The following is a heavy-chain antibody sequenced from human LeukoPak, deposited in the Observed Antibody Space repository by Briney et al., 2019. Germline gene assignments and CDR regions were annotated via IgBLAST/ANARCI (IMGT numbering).Heavy chain of an antibody. Sequence: SSETLSLTCTVSGGSFGRYYWSWIRQPPGKGLEWIGYVYYSGNTKYNPSLSSRVTISVDTSNNQFSLKLSSVTDADTAVYYCARRVASRPVYCFDYWGQGKLVTVSS. CDR2: VYYSGNT. D-gene: IGHD2-15*01. V-gene: IGHV4-59*01. CDR1: GGSFGRYY. CDR3: ARRVASRPVYCFDY. J-gene: IGHJ4*02.